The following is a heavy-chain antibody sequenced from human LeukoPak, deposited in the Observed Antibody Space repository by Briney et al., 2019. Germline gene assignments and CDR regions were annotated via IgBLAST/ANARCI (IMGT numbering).Heavy chain of an antibody. CDR3: ARESLVGATHYYYYYMDV. CDR2: IKQDGSEK. V-gene: IGHV3-7*01. CDR1: GFTFSSYW. J-gene: IGHJ6*03. Sequence: PGGSLRLSCAASGFTFSSYWMSWVRQAPGKGLEWVANIKQDGSEKYCVDSVKGRFTISRDNAKNSLYLQMNSLRAEDTAVYYCARESLVGATHYYYYYMDVWGKGTTVTVSS. D-gene: IGHD1-26*01.